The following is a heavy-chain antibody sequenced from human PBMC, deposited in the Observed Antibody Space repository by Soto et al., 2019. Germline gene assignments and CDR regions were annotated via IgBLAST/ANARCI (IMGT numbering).Heavy chain of an antibody. D-gene: IGHD2-21*02. J-gene: IGHJ4*02. CDR2: IWYDGSNK. CDR3: ARDLGGHRDEDCDY. Sequence: QVQLVESGGGVVQPGRSLRLSCAASGFTFSSYGMHWVRQAPGKGLEWVAVIWYDGSNKYYADSVKGRFTISRDNSKNTLYLQMNSLRAEDTAVYYCARDLGGHRDEDCDYWGQGTLVTVSS. V-gene: IGHV3-33*01. CDR1: GFTFSSYG.